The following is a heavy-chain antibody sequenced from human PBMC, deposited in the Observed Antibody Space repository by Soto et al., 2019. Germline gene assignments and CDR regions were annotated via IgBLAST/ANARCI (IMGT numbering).Heavy chain of an antibody. CDR2: ISHRGRT. CDR3: ARMPYSYYDSRVYFFDY. J-gene: IGHJ4*02. V-gene: IGHV4-39*01. CDR1: GDSISSSSYY. D-gene: IGHD5-12*01. Sequence: SETLSLTCAISGDSISSSSYYWSWIRQPPGKGLEWMGSISHRGRTSYDASLKSRVIISVDTSKTQFSLSLRSVTVADTAVYYCARMPYSYYDSRVYFFDYWGRGTLVTVSS.